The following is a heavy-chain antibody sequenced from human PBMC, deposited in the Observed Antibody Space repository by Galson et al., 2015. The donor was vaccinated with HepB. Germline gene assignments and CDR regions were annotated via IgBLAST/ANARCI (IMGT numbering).Heavy chain of an antibody. D-gene: IGHD3-9*01. Sequence: SVKVSCKASGGTFSSYAISWVRQAPGQGLEWMGGIIPIFGTANYAQKFQGRVTITADESTSTAYMELSSLRSEDTAVYYCARSSPLGNFDWLLPLGYWGQGTLVTVSS. CDR2: IIPIFGTA. CDR1: GGTFSSYA. CDR3: ARSSPLGNFDWLLPLGY. V-gene: IGHV1-69*13. J-gene: IGHJ4*02.